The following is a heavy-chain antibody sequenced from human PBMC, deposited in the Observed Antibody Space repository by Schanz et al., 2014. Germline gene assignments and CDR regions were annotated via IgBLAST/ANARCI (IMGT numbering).Heavy chain of an antibody. V-gene: IGHV3-23*04. CDR1: GFTFSGYA. Sequence: VQLVESGGGLVKPGGSLRISCAASGFTFSGYAMSWVRQAPGKGLEWVSSIVGGGGRTYYADSVKGRFTISRDNSKNTLYLQMNSLRVEDTAVYYCAKHVRSLTGNDYWGQGTLVTVSS. J-gene: IGHJ4*02. CDR2: IVGGGGRT. D-gene: IGHD3-9*01. CDR3: AKHVRSLTGNDY.